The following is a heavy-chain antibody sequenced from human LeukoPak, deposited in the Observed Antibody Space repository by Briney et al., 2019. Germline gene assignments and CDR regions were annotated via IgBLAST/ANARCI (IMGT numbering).Heavy chain of an antibody. Sequence: SETLSLTCTVSGGSVSTSDYYWGWIRQSPVKGLAWIGDVFYTGKTNYNPSLRGRATISIDTSKNQFSLKLTYVTAADSAVYYCARVFDSWGQGTLVTVSS. CDR2: VFYTGKT. CDR1: GGSVSTSDYY. V-gene: IGHV4-39*07. J-gene: IGHJ4*02. CDR3: ARVFDS.